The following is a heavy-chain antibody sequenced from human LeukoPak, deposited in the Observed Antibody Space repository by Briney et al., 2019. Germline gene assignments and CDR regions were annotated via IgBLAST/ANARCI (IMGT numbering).Heavy chain of an antibody. J-gene: IGHJ4*02. CDR2: FTASGGLYTT. CDR1: GFTFSYFT. V-gene: IGHV3-48*04. CDR3: ARDGVMTTVTIEGVSYFDY. Sequence: GGSLRLSCTASGFTFSYFTMHWVRQAPGKGLEWVSSFTASGGLYTTYYADSVKGRFTISRDNAKNSLYLQMNSLRAEDTAVYYCARDGVMTTVTIEGVSYFDYWGQGTLVTVSS. D-gene: IGHD4-17*01.